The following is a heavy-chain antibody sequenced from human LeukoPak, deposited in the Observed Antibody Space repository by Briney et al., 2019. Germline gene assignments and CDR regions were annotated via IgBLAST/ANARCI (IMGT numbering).Heavy chain of an antibody. J-gene: IGHJ4*02. V-gene: IGHV3-30-3*01. Sequence: GGSLRLSCAASGFTFSSYAMHWVRQAPGKGLEWVAVISYDGSNKYYADSMKGRFTISRDNSKNTLYLQMNSLRAEDTAVYYCAKGYSSGPWDYFDYWGRGTLVTVSS. CDR1: GFTFSSYA. CDR3: AKGYSSGPWDYFDY. CDR2: ISYDGSNK. D-gene: IGHD3-22*01.